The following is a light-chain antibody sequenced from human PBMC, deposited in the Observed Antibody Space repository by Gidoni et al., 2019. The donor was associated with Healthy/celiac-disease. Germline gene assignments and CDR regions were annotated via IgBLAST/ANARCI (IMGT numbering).Light chain of an antibody. CDR3: CSYAGSYTWV. V-gene: IGLV2-11*01. CDR2: DVR. J-gene: IGLJ3*02. CDR1: SSDVGGYNY. Sequence: QSALTQPRSVSGSPGPSVTISCTGTSSDVGGYNYVSWYQQHPGKAPKLMNYDVRKRPSGVPDRFSGSKSGNTASLTIAGLQAEDEADYYCCSYAGSYTWVFGGGTKLTVL.